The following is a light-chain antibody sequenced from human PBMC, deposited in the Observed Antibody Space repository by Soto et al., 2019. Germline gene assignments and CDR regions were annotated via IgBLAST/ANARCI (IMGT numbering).Light chain of an antibody. CDR3: QQYGSSAALT. CDR1: QSVSSSF. CDR2: GAS. Sequence: ENVLTDSPGSLSLSRGERATLSCRASQSVSSSFLAWYQLKPGQAPRLLIYGASSRATGIPDRFSGSGSGTDFTLTISRLEPEDFAVYYCQQYGSSAALTFGGGTKVDIK. V-gene: IGKV3-20*01. J-gene: IGKJ4*01.